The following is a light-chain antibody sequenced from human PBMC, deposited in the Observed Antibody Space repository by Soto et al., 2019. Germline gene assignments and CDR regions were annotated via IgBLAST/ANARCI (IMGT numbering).Light chain of an antibody. Sequence: QLVLTQPPSVSGAPGQRVTISCTGSSSNIGALYDVHWYQQLPGTAPKLLISVNNNRPSGVPDRFSGSKSGTSASLAITGLQAEDEADYYCQSYDSSLSGYVVFGGGTKLTV. J-gene: IGLJ2*01. CDR2: VNN. CDR3: QSYDSSLSGYVV. V-gene: IGLV1-40*01. CDR1: SSNIGALYD.